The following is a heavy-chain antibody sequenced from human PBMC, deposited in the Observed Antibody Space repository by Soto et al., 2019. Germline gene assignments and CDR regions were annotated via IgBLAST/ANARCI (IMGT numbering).Heavy chain of an antibody. CDR3: VSDYDSGGYIGY. CDR1: GGSISRCCYY. J-gene: IGHJ4*02. D-gene: IGHD3-22*01. CDR2: IYYSGST. V-gene: IGHV4-31*03. Sequence: PSETLSLTFTVSGGSISRCCYYWSWIRQHPGKGLEWIGYIYYSGSTYYNPSLKSRVTISVDTSKNQFSLKLSSVTAADTAVYFCVSDYDSGGYIGYWGQGSLVTVSS.